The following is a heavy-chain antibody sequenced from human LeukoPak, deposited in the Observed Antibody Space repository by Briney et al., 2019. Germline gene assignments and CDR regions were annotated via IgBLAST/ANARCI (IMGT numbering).Heavy chain of an antibody. Sequence: TGGSLRLSCAASGFTFSSYWMSWVRQAPGKGLEWVANIKQDGSEKYYVDSVKGRFTISRDNAKNSLYLQMNSLRAEDTAVYYCARETPERWLQFSHYYYYMDVWGKGTTVTVSS. CDR3: ARETPERWLQFSHYYYYMDV. CDR1: GFTFSSYW. V-gene: IGHV3-7*01. J-gene: IGHJ6*03. D-gene: IGHD5-24*01. CDR2: IKQDGSEK.